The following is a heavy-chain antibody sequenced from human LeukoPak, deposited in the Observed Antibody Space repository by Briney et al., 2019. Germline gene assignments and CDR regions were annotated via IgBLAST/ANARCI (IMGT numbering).Heavy chain of an antibody. CDR2: INPNSGGT. D-gene: IGHD3-9*01. CDR3: ARVNLLTYYDILTGYYILNY. CDR1: GYTFTGYY. V-gene: IGHV1-2*02. J-gene: IGHJ4*02. Sequence: GASVKVSCKASGYTFTGYYMHWVRQAPGQGLEWMGWINPNSGGTNYAQKFQGRVTMTRDTSISTAYMELSRLRSDDTAVYYCARVNLLTYYDILTGYYILNYWGQGTLVTVS.